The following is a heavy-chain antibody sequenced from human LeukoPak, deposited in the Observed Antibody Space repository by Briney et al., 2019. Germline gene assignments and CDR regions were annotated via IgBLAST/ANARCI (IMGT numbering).Heavy chain of an antibody. CDR2: ISTGSST. CDR1: GFTFNNYV. D-gene: IGHD1-26*01. CDR3: AKDTYSTSPYYFDY. Sequence: PGGSLRVSCTASGFTFNNYVMSWVRQAPGKGLEWVSSISTGSSTNYADSVKGRFTISRDNSKNTLYLQMNSLRVEDTAVYYCAKDTYSTSPYYFDYWGQGTLVTVSS. J-gene: IGHJ4*02. V-gene: IGHV3-23*01.